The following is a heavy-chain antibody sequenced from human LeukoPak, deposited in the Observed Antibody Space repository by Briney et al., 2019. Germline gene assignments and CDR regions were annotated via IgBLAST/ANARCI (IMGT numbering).Heavy chain of an antibody. D-gene: IGHD4-23*01. CDR1: GYTFTSYD. Sequence: ASVKVSCKAAGYTFTSYDINWVRQVTGQGLEWMGWMNPNSGNTGYAQKFQGRVSMTRNTSISTAYMELSSLRSEDTAVYYCARVRYGGRDAFDIWGQGTMVTVSS. V-gene: IGHV1-8*01. J-gene: IGHJ3*02. CDR3: ARVRYGGRDAFDI. CDR2: MNPNSGNT.